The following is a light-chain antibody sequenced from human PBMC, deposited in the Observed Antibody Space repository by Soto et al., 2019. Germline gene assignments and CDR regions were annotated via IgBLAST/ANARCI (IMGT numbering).Light chain of an antibody. CDR2: EGS. CDR3: CSYAGSSTVV. Sequence: QSALTQPASVSGSPGQSITISCTGTSSDVGSYNLVSWYQQHPGKAPKLMIYEGSKRPSGVSNRCSGSKSGNTASLTISGLQAEDEADYYCCSYAGSSTVVFGGGTTVTVL. J-gene: IGLJ2*01. CDR1: SSDVGSYNL. V-gene: IGLV2-23*01.